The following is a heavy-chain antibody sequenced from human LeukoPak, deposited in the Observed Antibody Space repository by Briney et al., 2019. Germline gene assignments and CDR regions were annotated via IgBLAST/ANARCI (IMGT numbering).Heavy chain of an antibody. Sequence: GGSLRLSCAASGFTFDGYAMHWVRQAPGKGLEWVSGISWNSGSIGYADSVKGRFTISRDNAKNSLYLQMNSLRAEDTALYYCAKGVGDQLLPYYFDYWGQGTLVTVSS. CDR2: ISWNSGSI. CDR3: AKGVGDQLLPYYFDY. J-gene: IGHJ4*02. D-gene: IGHD2-2*01. V-gene: IGHV3-9*01. CDR1: GFTFDGYA.